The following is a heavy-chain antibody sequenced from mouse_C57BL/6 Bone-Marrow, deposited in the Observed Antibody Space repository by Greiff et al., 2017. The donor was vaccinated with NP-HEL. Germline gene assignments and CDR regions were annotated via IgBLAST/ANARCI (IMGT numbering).Heavy chain of an antibody. CDR2: IDPENGDT. CDR1: GFNIKDDY. CDR3: TTSFITTVVGDY. Sequence: EVQLQQSGAELVRPGASVKLSCTASGFNIKDDYMHWVKPRPEQGLEWIGWIDPENGDTEYASKFQGKATITADTSSNTAYLQLSSLTSEDTAVYYCTTSFITTVVGDYWGQGTTLTVSS. J-gene: IGHJ2*01. D-gene: IGHD1-1*01. V-gene: IGHV14-4*01.